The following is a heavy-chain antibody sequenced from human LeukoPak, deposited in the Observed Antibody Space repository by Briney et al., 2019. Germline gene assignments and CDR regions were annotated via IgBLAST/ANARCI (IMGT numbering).Heavy chain of an antibody. CDR3: ARVGDHFHWYLDL. Sequence: GGSLRLSCAASGFSVSTKYINWVRQAPGKGLDWVSILYSGSDTYYANSVKGRFTISRDSSKNILFLQMNDLRAEDTAVYYCARVGDHFHWYLDLWGRGTLVTVSS. CDR1: GFSVSTKY. CDR2: LYSGSDT. J-gene: IGHJ2*01. V-gene: IGHV3-53*01. D-gene: IGHD3-10*01.